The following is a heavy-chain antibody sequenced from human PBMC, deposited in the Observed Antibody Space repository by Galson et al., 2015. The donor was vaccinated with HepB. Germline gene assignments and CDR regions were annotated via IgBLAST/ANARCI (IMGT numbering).Heavy chain of an antibody. CDR2: IYHSGST. CDR1: GGSISSGGYS. J-gene: IGHJ4*02. D-gene: IGHD6-25*01. V-gene: IGHV4-30-2*02. Sequence: TLSLTCAVSGGSISSGGYSWSWIRQPPGKGLEWIGYIYHSGSTYYNPSLKSRVTISVDRSKSQFSLRLRSVTAADTAVYYCARGYRYSSGLPSFDFWGQATLVTVSS. CDR3: ARGYRYSSGLPSFDF.